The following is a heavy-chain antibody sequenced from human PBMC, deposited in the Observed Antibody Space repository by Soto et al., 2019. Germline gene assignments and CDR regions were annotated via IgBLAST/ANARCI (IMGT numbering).Heavy chain of an antibody. J-gene: IGHJ3*02. Sequence: ASVKGSCKASGYTFTSYYMHWVRQAPGQGLEWMGIINPSGGSTSYAQKFQGRVTMTRDTSTSTVYMELSSLRSEDTAVYYCAREPGHGDYSFDIWGQGTMVTVSS. CDR2: INPSGGST. D-gene: IGHD4-17*01. V-gene: IGHV1-46*01. CDR3: AREPGHGDYSFDI. CDR1: GYTFTSYY.